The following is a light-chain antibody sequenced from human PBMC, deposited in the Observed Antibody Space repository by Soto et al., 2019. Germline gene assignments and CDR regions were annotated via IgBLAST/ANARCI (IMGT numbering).Light chain of an antibody. CDR3: CSYAGSSTLL. V-gene: IGLV2-23*02. CDR2: EVS. Sequence: QSALTQPASVSGSPGQSITISCTGTSSDVGSYNLVSWYQQHPGKAPKLMIYEVSKRPSGVSNRFSGSKSGNTASLTSSGLQAEYEADYYCCSYAGSSTLLFGGGTKLTVL. J-gene: IGLJ2*01. CDR1: SSDVGSYNL.